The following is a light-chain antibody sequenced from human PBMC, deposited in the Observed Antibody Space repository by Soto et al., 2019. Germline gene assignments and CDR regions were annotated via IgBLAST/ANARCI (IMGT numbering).Light chain of an antibody. CDR1: SSDVGGYNY. J-gene: IGLJ2*01. Sequence: QSVLTQPASVSGSPGQSFTISCTGTSSDVGGYNYVSWYQQHPGKAPKLMIYDVSHRPSGVSNRFSGSKSGNTASLTIYGLQAEDEADYYCSSYTSSSTVVFGGGTQLTVL. CDR2: DVS. V-gene: IGLV2-14*01. CDR3: SSYTSSSTVV.